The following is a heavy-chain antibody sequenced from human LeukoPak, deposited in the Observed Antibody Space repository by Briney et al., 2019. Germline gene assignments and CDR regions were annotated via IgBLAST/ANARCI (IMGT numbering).Heavy chain of an antibody. J-gene: IGHJ3*02. D-gene: IGHD6-13*01. CDR2: IYYSGST. Sequence: KASETLSLTCTVSGGSISSYYWSWIRQPPGKGLEWIGYIYYSGSTNYNPSLKSRVTISVDTSKNQFSLKLSSVTAADTAVYYCARDGYYSSSWMHSAFDIWGQGTMVTVSS. CDR1: GGSISSYY. CDR3: ARDGYYSSSWMHSAFDI. V-gene: IGHV4-59*01.